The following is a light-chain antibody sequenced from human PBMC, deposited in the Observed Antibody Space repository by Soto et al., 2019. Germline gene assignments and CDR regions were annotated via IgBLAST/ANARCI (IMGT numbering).Light chain of an antibody. CDR2: GAS. J-gene: IGKJ1*01. Sequence: EIVMTQSPATLSVSPGERATLSCRASQSVSSNLAWYQQKPGQAPRLLIYGASTRATGIPARFSGSVSGTEFPLTISSLQSEDFAVYYCHHYNNWPRTFGQGTKVEIK. V-gene: IGKV3-15*01. CDR1: QSVSSN. CDR3: HHYNNWPRT.